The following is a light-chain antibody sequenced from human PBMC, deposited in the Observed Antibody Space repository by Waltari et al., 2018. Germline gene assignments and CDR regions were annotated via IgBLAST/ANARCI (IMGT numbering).Light chain of an antibody. CDR3: QQLGF. V-gene: IGKV3-11*01. CDR2: DAS. Sequence: EVVLTQSPATLSLSPGERATLSCRASQSVHNYLAWYKQKPSQAPRLLIYDASHWATGIPARFSGSGSGTDFTLTISSLESEDSAVYYCQQLGFLGGGTKVEIK. J-gene: IGKJ4*01. CDR1: QSVHNY.